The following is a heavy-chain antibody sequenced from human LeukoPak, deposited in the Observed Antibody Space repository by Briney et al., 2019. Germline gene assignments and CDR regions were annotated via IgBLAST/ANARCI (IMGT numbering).Heavy chain of an antibody. CDR3: ARIFTSSWYIHYYYYMDV. CDR1: GYSFTSYW. D-gene: IGHD6-13*01. CDR2: IYPGDSDT. V-gene: IGHV5-51*01. J-gene: IGHJ6*03. Sequence: GESLKISCKGSGYSFTSYWIGWVRQMPGKGLEWMGTIYPGDSDTRYSPSFQGQVTISADKSISTAYLQWSSLKASDTAMYYCARIFTSSWYIHYYYYMDVWGKGTTVTVSS.